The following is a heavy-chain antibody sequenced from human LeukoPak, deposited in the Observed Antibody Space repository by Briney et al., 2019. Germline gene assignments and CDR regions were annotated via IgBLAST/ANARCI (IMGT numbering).Heavy chain of an antibody. D-gene: IGHD2-21*01. V-gene: IGHV3-33*06. J-gene: IGHJ6*03. CDR1: GFTFSSYG. CDR3: AKAIKYYYYYMDV. Sequence: PGGSLRLSCAASGFTFSSYGMHWVRQAPGKGLEWVAVIWYDGSNKYYADSVKGRFTISRDNSKNTLYLQMNSLRAEDTAVYYCAKAIKYYYYYMDVWGKGTTVTVS. CDR2: IWYDGSNK.